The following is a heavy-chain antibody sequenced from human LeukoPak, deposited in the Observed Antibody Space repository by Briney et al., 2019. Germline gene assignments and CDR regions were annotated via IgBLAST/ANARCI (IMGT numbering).Heavy chain of an antibody. D-gene: IGHD3-22*01. CDR3: ARDQDPYYYDSSGYRSN. CDR1: GFTFSSYW. V-gene: IGHV3-7*01. J-gene: IGHJ4*02. CDR2: IKQDGSEK. Sequence: GGSLRLSCAASGFTFSSYWMSWVRQAPGKGLEWVANIKQDGSEKYYVDSVKGRFTISRDNAKNSLYLQMNSLRAEDTAVYYCARDQDPYYYDSSGYRSNWGQGTLVTVSS.